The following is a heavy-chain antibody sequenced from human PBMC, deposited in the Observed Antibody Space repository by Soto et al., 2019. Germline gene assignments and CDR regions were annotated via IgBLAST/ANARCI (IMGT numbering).Heavy chain of an antibody. CDR1: GFTFSDYA. V-gene: IGHV3-53*01. CDR2: LYSGGTT. J-gene: IGHJ6*02. Sequence: QPGGSLRLSCAASGFTFSDYAMSWVRQPPGKGLEWVSVLYSGGTTYYADSVKGRFTISRDNSKNTLYLQMNSLRAEDTAVYYCAREDRRRDGRDYYYYYGMDVWGQGTTVTVSS. CDR3: AREDRRRDGRDYYYYYGMDV.